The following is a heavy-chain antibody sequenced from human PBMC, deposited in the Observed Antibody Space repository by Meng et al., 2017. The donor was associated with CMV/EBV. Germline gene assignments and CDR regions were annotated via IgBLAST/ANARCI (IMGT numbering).Heavy chain of an antibody. D-gene: IGHD6-13*01. J-gene: IGHJ4*02. CDR2: IYHSGST. CDR3: ARYSSSWSPYFDY. V-gene: IGHV4-30-2*01. CDR1: GGSISSGGDS. Sequence: VSGGSISSGGDSWSWIRQPPGKGLEWIGYIYHSGSTYYNPSLKSRVTISVDRSKNQFSLKLSSVTAADTAVYYCARYSSSWSPYFDYWGQGTLVTVSS.